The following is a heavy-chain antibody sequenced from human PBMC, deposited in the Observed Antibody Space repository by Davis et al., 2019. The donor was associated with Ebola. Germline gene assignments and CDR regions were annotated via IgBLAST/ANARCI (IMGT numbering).Heavy chain of an antibody. V-gene: IGHV3-30*02. D-gene: IGHD6-6*01. J-gene: IGHJ3*02. Sequence: PGGSLRLSCAASGFTFSSYGMHWVRQAPGKGLEWVAFIRYDGSNKYYADSVKGRFTISRDNSKNTLYLQMNSLRAEDTAVYYCAHGGSSRVPDAFDIWGQGTMVTVSS. CDR3: AHGGSSRVPDAFDI. CDR1: GFTFSSYG. CDR2: IRYDGSNK.